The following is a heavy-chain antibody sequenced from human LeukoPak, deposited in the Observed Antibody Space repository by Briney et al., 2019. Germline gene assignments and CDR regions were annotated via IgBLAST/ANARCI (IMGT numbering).Heavy chain of an antibody. J-gene: IGHJ4*02. D-gene: IGHD3-22*01. CDR1: GYTFTDYY. CDR2: INPNSGGT. Sequence: ASVKVSCKASGYTFTDYYMHWVRQAPGQGLEWLGWINPNSGGTNYAQKFQGRVTMTRDTSISTAYMELSRLRSDDTAVYYCAREDYDSSAYNQEAIDYWGQGTLVTVSS. CDR3: AREDYDSSAYNQEAIDY. V-gene: IGHV1-2*02.